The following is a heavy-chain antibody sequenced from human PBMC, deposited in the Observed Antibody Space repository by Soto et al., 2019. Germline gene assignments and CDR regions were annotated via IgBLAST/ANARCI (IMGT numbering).Heavy chain of an antibody. CDR3: ARGSTDSYPGSRIFDF. Sequence: GGSLRLSCVASGITIGSRAMSWVRQAPGEGLEWVSTITDAGGDTKYADSVRGRFTMSRDNSKKTLYLQMNSLRVEDSALSYCARGSTDSYPGSRIFDFWGRVTLVTVSS. CDR1: GITIGSRA. J-gene: IGHJ4*02. D-gene: IGHD3-10*01. V-gene: IGHV3-23*01. CDR2: ITDAGGDT.